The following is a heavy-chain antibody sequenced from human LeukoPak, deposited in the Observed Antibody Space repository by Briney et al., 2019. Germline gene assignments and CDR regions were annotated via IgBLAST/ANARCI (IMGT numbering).Heavy chain of an antibody. V-gene: IGHV1-2*02. CDR1: GYTFTGYW. CDR3: TRGVLPARFDS. Sequence: ASVKVSCKASGYTFTGYWIRWVRQAPRQGFEWMGWINPKNGDTKFAQKFQDRVTMTRDTSTNTVYLEVSSLISDDTAVYYCTRGVLPARFDSWGQGTLVTVSS. CDR2: INPKNGDT. D-gene: IGHD2-2*01. J-gene: IGHJ5*01.